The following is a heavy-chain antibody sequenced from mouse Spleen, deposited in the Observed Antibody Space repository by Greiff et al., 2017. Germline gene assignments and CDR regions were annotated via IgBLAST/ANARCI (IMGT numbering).Heavy chain of an antibody. CDR1: GYAFTNYL. J-gene: IGHJ2*01. CDR3: ARWGYYYGSRDFDY. Sequence: QVQLKQSGAELVRPGTSVKVSCKASGYAFTNYLIEWVKQRPGQGLEWIGVINPGSGGTNYNEKFKGKATLTADKSSSTAYMQLSSLTSEDSAVYFCARWGYYYGSRDFDYWGQGTTLTVSS. D-gene: IGHD1-1*01. CDR2: INPGSGGT. V-gene: IGHV1-54*01.